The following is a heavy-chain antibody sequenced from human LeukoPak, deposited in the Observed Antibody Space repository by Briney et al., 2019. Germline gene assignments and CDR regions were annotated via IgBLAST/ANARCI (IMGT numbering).Heavy chain of an antibody. CDR3: AKEGRIAAGTGDYFDC. V-gene: IGHV3-23*01. D-gene: IGHD6-13*01. Sequence: GGSLRLSCAASGFTFSSYAMGWVRQAPGKGLEGVSRISANGDTIKYADSVKGRFTISRDNAKNTVLLQMNSLRVDDTAVYYCAKEGRIAAGTGDYFDCWGRGTLVTVSS. CDR1: GFTFSSYA. J-gene: IGHJ4*02. CDR2: ISANGDTI.